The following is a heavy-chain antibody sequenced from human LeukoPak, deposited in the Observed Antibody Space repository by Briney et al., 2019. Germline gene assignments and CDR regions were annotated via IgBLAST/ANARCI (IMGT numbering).Heavy chain of an antibody. CDR3: AKALRAPHRPVYSYYYMDV. CDR2: ISGSGDTT. Sequence: PGGSLRLSCAASEFTFSSYAMNWVRQAPGKGLEWVSTISGSGDTTYYADSVKGRFTISRDRSKNTVLLQMNSLRADDTAVYYCAKALRAPHRPVYSYYYMDVWGKGTTVTVSS. V-gene: IGHV3-23*01. CDR1: EFTFSSYA. J-gene: IGHJ6*03.